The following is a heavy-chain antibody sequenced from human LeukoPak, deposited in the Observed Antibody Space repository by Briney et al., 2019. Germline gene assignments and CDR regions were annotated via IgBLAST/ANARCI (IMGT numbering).Heavy chain of an antibody. CDR3: ATTDWGKSYDGSGSYSR. Sequence: PGGSLRLSCAASGFTFSSYSMNWVRQAPGKGLEWVSSISSSISYIYYADSVKGRFTISRDNAKNSLYLQMNSLRAEDTAVYYCATTDWGKSYDGSGSYSRWGQGTLVTVSS. CDR1: GFTFSSYS. V-gene: IGHV3-21*04. CDR2: ISSSISYI. J-gene: IGHJ4*02. D-gene: IGHD3-10*01.